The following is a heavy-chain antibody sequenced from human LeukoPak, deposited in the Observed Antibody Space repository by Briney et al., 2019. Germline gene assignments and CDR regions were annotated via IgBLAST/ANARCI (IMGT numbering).Heavy chain of an antibody. D-gene: IGHD3-22*01. Sequence: ASVKVSCKASGGTYSSYAISWVRQAPGQGLEWMGRISAYNGNTNYAQKLQGRVTMTTDTSTSTAYMELRSLRSDDTAVYYCARDIYDSSGYYPWGLDYWGQGTLVTVSS. CDR2: ISAYNGNT. CDR1: GGTYSSYA. J-gene: IGHJ4*02. CDR3: ARDIYDSSGYYPWGLDY. V-gene: IGHV1-18*01.